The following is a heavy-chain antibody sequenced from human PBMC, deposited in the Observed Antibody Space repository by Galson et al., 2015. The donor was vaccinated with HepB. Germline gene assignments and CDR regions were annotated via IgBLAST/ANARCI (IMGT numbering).Heavy chain of an antibody. V-gene: IGHV3-30*18. J-gene: IGHJ4*02. D-gene: IGHD1-26*01. Sequence: SLRLSCAASGFTFSSYGMHWVRQAPGKGLEWVAVISYDGSNKYYADSVKGRFTISRDNSKNTLYLQMNSLRAEDTAVYYCAKSGGRTILYYFDYWGQGTLVTVSS. CDR1: GFTFSSYG. CDR3: AKSGGRTILYYFDY. CDR2: ISYDGSNK.